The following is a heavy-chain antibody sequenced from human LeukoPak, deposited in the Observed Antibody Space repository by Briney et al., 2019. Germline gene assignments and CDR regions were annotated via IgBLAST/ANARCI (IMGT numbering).Heavy chain of an antibody. D-gene: IGHD1-1*01. CDR3: ARVRSAGYDYYYGMDV. V-gene: IGHV4-59*01. CDR2: ISSSGST. J-gene: IGHJ6*02. Sequence: PSETLSLTCSVSGGSISNYYWSWIRQPPGKGLDWVGYISSSGSTNYNPSLKSRVTISVDTSENQFSLQLRSVTAADTAVYYCARVRSAGYDYYYGMDVWGQGTTVTVSS. CDR1: GGSISNYY.